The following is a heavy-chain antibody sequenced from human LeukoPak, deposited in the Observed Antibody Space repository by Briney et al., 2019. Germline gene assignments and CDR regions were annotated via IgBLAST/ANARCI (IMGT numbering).Heavy chain of an antibody. CDR2: IDHSGST. CDR1: GGSFSGYY. Sequence: KSSDSPSPTWSVYGGSFSGYYWSWICQPPRKGLEWSGEIDHSGSTNYNPSLKSRVTISVGTSKNQFSLKLTSVTAADTAVYYCARSYSGTGYYYYGMDVWGQGTTVTVSS. CDR3: ARSYSGTGYYYYGMDV. D-gene: IGHD1-26*01. V-gene: IGHV4-34*01. J-gene: IGHJ6*02.